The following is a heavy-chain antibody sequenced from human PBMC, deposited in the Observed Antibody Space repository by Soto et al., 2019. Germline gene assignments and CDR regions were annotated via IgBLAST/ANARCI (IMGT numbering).Heavy chain of an antibody. J-gene: IGHJ4*02. D-gene: IGHD3-10*01. V-gene: IGHV1-69*13. CDR3: ARKTPGSSGIDY. Sequence: SVKVSCKGSGGTFSSYSISWVLQAPGQGLEWMGGIIPIFGTANYAQKFQGRVTITADESTSTAYMELSSLRSEDTAVYYCARKTPGSSGIDYWGQGTLVTVSS. CDR2: IIPIFGTA. CDR1: GGTFSSYS.